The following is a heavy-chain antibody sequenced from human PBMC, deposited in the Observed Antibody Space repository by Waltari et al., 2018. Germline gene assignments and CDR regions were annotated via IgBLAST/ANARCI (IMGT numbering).Heavy chain of an antibody. CDR2: ISSNGGST. D-gene: IGHD6-6*01. V-gene: IGHV3-64*01. CDR1: GFTFSSYA. J-gene: IGHJ3*02. CDR3: ARSGSSSLIDAFDI. Sequence: EVQLVESGGGLVQPGRSLRLSCAASGFTFSSYAMHWVRQAPGKGLEYVSAISSNGGSTYYANSVKGRFTISRDNSKNTLYLQMGSLRAEDMAVYYCARSGSSSLIDAFDIWGQGTMVTVSS.